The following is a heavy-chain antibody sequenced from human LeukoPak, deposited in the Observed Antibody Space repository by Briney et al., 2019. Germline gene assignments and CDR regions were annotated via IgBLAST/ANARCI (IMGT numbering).Heavy chain of an antibody. CDR2: IKHDGSEE. D-gene: IGHD6-19*01. CDR3: ARAEEWLYDY. Sequence: GGSLRLSCAASGFILSGYFMSWVRQAPGKGLEWVASIKHDGSEEYYVDSVRGRFTISRDNTKSSLYLQMSSLRAEDTAVYYCARAEEWLYDYWGQGTLVTVSS. J-gene: IGHJ4*02. CDR1: GFILSGYF. V-gene: IGHV3-7*01.